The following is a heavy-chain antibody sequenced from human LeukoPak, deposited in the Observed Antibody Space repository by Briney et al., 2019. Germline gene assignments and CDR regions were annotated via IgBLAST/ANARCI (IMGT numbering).Heavy chain of an antibody. V-gene: IGHV3-23*01. CDR2: ISGSGDNT. CDR3: AKEKPKGGMDV. CDR1: GFTFSSYA. J-gene: IGHJ6*02. Sequence: GGSLRLSCAASGFTFSSYAMSWVRQVPGKGLEWVSVISGSGDNTYYADSVKGRFTISRDNSKNSLYLQMNSLRTEDTALYYCAKEKPKGGMDVWGQGTTVTVSS.